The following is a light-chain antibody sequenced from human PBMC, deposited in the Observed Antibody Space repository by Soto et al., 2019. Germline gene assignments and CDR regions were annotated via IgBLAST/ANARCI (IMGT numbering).Light chain of an antibody. J-gene: IGKJ1*01. CDR2: GAS. CDR1: QSVSNNY. CDR3: QQYGSSGT. V-gene: IGKV3-20*01. Sequence: EIVLTQSPGTLSLSTGERATLACRASQSVSNNYLAWYQQKPGQAHRLIIYGASNRATGIPDRFSGSGSGTDFTLTISRLEPEDFAVYYCQQYGSSGTFGQGTKVEIK.